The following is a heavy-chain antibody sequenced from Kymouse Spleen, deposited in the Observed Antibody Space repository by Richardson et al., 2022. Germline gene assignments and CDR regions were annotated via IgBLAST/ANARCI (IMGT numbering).Heavy chain of an antibody. CDR1: GFTFDDYA. CDR2: ISWNSGSI. J-gene: IGHJ4*02. V-gene: IGHV3-9*01. CDR3: AKDIVITFGGVIAFDY. D-gene: IGHD3-16*02. Sequence: EVQLVESGGGLVQPGRSLRLSCAASGFTFDDYAMHWVRQAPGKGLEWVSGISWNSGSIGYADSVKGRFTISRDNAKNSLYLQMNSLRAEDTALYYCAKDIVITFGGVIAFDYWGQGTLVTVSS.